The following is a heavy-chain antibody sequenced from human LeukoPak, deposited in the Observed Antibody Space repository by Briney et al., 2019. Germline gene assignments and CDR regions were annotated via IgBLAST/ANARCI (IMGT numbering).Heavy chain of an antibody. Sequence: ASVKVSCKASGYTFTGYYMHWVRQAPGQGLEWMGWINPNSGGTNYAKKFQGRVTMTRDTSISTAYMELSRLRSDDTAVYYCARGILTGSPDDYWGQGTLVTVSS. CDR1: GYTFTGYY. V-gene: IGHV1-2*02. D-gene: IGHD3-9*01. J-gene: IGHJ4*02. CDR2: INPNSGGT. CDR3: ARGILTGSPDDY.